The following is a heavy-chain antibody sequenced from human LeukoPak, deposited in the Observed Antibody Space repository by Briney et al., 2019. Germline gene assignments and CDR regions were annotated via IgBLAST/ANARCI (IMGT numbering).Heavy chain of an antibody. Sequence: GGSLRLSCAASGFTVSSNYMSWVRQAPGKGLEWVSVIYSGGSTYYADSVKGRFTISRDNSKNTLYLQMNSLRAEDTAVYYCARYSSSLHPGYWGQGTLVTVSS. D-gene: IGHD4-4*01. J-gene: IGHJ4*02. CDR2: IYSGGST. CDR1: GFTVSSNY. CDR3: ARYSSSLHPGY. V-gene: IGHV3-53*01.